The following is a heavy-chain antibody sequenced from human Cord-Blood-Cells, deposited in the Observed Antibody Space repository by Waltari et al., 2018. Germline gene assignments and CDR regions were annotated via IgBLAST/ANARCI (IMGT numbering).Heavy chain of an antibody. CDR3: ARLPGLGGGSGSYYNAFDI. CDR1: GGSISSSSYY. J-gene: IGHJ3*02. Sequence: QLQLQESGPGLVKPSETLSLTCTVSGGSISSSSYYRGWFRQPPGKGLEWIGSISYSGSTYYNPSLKSRVTISVDTSKNQFSLKLSSVTAADTAVYYCARLPGLGGGSGSYYNAFDIWGQGTMVTVSS. V-gene: IGHV4-39*01. D-gene: IGHD3-10*01. CDR2: ISYSGST.